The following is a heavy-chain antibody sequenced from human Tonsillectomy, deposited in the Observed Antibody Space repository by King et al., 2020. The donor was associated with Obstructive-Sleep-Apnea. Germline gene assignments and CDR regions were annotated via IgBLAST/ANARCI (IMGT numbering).Heavy chain of an antibody. J-gene: IGHJ6*02. V-gene: IGHV3-30*04. CDR1: GFTFSSYA. D-gene: IGHD4-17*01. CDR3: ARPNYGDYVDYYYYGMDV. Sequence: VQLVESGGGVVQPGRSLRLSCAASGFTFSSYAMHWVRQAPGKGLEWVAVISYDGSKKYHADSVKGRITISRDNSKNTLSLQMNSLRAEDTGVYYCARPNYGDYVDYYYYGMDVWGQGTTVTVSS. CDR2: ISYDGSKK.